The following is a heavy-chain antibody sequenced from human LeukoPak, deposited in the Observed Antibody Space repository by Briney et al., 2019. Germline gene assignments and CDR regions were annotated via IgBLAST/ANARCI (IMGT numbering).Heavy chain of an antibody. J-gene: IGHJ6*03. V-gene: IGHV1-18*01. CDR2: ISAYNGNT. D-gene: IGHD3-9*01. CDR1: GYTFTSYG. CDR3: ARGGPSRYYDIKNYYYYMDV. Sequence: GASVKVSCKASGYTFTSYGISWVRQAPGQGLEWMGWISAYNGNTNYAQKFQGRVTITADESTSTAYMELSSLRSEDTAVYYCARGGPSRYYDIKNYYYYMDVWGKGATVTISS.